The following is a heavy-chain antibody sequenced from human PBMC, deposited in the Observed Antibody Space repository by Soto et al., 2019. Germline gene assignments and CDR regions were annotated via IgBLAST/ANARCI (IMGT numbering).Heavy chain of an antibody. J-gene: IGHJ6*02. D-gene: IGHD3-16*01. Sequence: ASVKVSCKASGYTFSDFDINWLRQTSGQGPEWMGWMNAKSGDTFFAQRFHDKFNMTWDTSLTTAYMEVGSLASDHAAIYYCARGNPFNYAGFDVWGQGTTVTVSS. CDR1: GYTFSDFD. CDR3: ARGNPFNYAGFDV. V-gene: IGHV1-8*01. CDR2: MNAKSGDT.